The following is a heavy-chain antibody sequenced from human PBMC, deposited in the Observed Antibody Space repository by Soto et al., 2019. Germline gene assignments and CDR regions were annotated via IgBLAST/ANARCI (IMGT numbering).Heavy chain of an antibody. CDR1: GGTFSIYA. Sequence: ASVNVSCKTSGGTFSIYAISWVRQAPGQRLEWMGWINAGNGNTKYSQKFQGRVTITRDTSASTAYMELSSLRSEDTAVYYCARGVAPYYFDYWGQGTLVTVSS. J-gene: IGHJ4*02. D-gene: IGHD2-15*01. V-gene: IGHV1-3*01. CDR3: ARGVAPYYFDY. CDR2: INAGNGNT.